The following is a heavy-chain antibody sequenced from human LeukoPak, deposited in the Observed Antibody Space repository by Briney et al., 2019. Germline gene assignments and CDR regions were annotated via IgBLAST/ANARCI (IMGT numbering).Heavy chain of an antibody. Sequence: GGSLRLSCAASGFTFSSYGMHWVRQAPGKGLEWVAFIRYDGSNKYYADSVKGRFTISRDNSKNTLYLQMNSLIAEDTAVYYCANGPVEYYYDSSGYYPYWGQGTLVTVSS. D-gene: IGHD3-22*01. CDR3: ANGPVEYYYDSSGYYPY. V-gene: IGHV3-30*02. CDR2: IRYDGSNK. J-gene: IGHJ4*02. CDR1: GFTFSSYG.